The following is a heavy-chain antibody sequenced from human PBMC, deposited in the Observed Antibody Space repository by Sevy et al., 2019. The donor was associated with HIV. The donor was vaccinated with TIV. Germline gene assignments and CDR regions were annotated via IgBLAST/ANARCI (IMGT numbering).Heavy chain of an antibody. CDR1: GFTFSKYS. Sequence: GGSLRLSCAASGFTFSKYSMSWVRQPPGKGLEWVSTLSFGCGEINYAVSVKGRFTISRDNSQSSVYLQMNNLRPEDTAVYYCAREGCTKPHDYWGQGTLVTVSS. J-gene: IGHJ4*02. CDR2: LSFGCGEI. CDR3: AREGCTKPHDY. D-gene: IGHD2-8*01. V-gene: IGHV3-23*01.